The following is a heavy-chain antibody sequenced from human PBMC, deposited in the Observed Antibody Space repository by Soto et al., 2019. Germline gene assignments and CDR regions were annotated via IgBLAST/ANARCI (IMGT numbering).Heavy chain of an antibody. CDR3: ARGIYDSGSVYFDI. D-gene: IGHD3-10*01. Sequence: EVQLVESGGGLIQPGGSLRLSCAASGFNFIRKYMIWVRQAPGKGLEWVSILYSGGTTYYADSVKGRFTISRDTAENTRSLPMNSLRAEATAVYYCARGIYDSGSVYFDIWGQGALVTVSA. CDR1: GFNFIRKY. V-gene: IGHV3-53*01. CDR2: LYSGGTT. J-gene: IGHJ4*02.